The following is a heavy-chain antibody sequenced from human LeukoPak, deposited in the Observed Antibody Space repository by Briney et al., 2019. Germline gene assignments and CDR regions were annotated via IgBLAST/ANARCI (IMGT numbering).Heavy chain of an antibody. Sequence: PGGSLRLSCAASGFTFDDYAMHWVRQAPGKGLEWVSGILRDSGSIGYADSVKGRFTISRDDAKNSLYLQMNSLRAEDTALYYCEKDGGRDTAAAYYWGQGTLVSVSS. V-gene: IGHV3-9*01. CDR3: EKDGGRDTAAAYY. J-gene: IGHJ4*02. CDR2: ILRDSGSI. CDR1: GFTFDDYA. D-gene: IGHD6-13*01.